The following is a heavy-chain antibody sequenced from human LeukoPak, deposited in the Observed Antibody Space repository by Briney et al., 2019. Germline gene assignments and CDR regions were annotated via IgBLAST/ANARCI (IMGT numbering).Heavy chain of an antibody. D-gene: IGHD3-22*01. CDR1: GGSFSGYY. J-gene: IGHJ2*01. CDR2: INHSGST. CDR3: ARDYYDSSGYYPFDL. Sequence: KPSETLSLTCAVYGGSFSGYYWSWIRQPPGKGLEWIGEINHSGSTNYNPSLKSRVTISVDTSKNQFSLKLSSVTAADTAVYYCARDYYDSSGYYPFDLWGRGTLVTVSS. V-gene: IGHV4-34*01.